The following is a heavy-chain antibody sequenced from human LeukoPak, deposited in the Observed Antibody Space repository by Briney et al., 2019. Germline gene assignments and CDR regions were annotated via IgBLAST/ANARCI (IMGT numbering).Heavy chain of an antibody. J-gene: IGHJ5*02. CDR1: GFTGSNNY. D-gene: IGHD4-17*01. Sequence: GGSLRLSRAASGFTGSNNYMSWVRQAPGKGLEWVSAIHSSGGTYYADSVKGRFTISRDTSKNTLYLQINSLRVEDTAVYYCIVFGDSNHWGQGTLVTVSS. V-gene: IGHV3-53*01. CDR3: IVFGDSNH. CDR2: IHSSGGT.